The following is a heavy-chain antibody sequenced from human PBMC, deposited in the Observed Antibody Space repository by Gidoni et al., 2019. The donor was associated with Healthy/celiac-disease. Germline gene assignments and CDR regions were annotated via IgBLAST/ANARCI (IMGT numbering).Heavy chain of an antibody. D-gene: IGHD3-3*01. J-gene: IGHJ4*02. CDR1: GYTFTSYG. CDR3: ARVRDRGQYYDFWSGYYSPISVQHHYFDY. CDR2: ISAYNGNT. Sequence: QVQLVQSGAEVKKPGASVKVSCKASGYTFTSYGISRVRQAPGKGLEWMGWISAYNGNTNYAQKLQGRVTMTTDTSTSTAYMELRSLRSDDTAVYYCARVRDRGQYYDFWSGYYSPISVQHHYFDYWGQGPLVTVSS. V-gene: IGHV1-18*01.